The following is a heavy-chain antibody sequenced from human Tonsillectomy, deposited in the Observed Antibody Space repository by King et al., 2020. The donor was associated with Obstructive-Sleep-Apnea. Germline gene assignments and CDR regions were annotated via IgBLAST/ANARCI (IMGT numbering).Heavy chain of an antibody. CDR3: VKDRAGGVPDAFHI. Sequence: VQLVESGGGLVQPGRSLRLSCATSGSTFDDYAMHWVRQAPGEGLEWVSGINWNSGYIAYADSVKGRFTISRDNAKNSLSLQRNSLRADDTALYYCVKDRAGGVPDAFHIWGQGIMVTVSS. CDR1: GSTFDDYA. J-gene: IGHJ3*02. CDR2: INWNSGYI. V-gene: IGHV3-9*01. D-gene: IGHD3-16*01.